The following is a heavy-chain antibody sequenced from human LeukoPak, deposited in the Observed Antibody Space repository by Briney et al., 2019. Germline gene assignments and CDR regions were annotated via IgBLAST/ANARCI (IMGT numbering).Heavy chain of an antibody. D-gene: IGHD4-23*01. CDR3: ASSANYGGNSGYFDS. CDR1: GGSISSSSYY. V-gene: IGHV4-39*01. J-gene: IGHJ4*02. CDR2: IYYSGST. Sequence: PSETLSLTCTDSGGSISSSSYYWGWIRQPPGKGLEWIGSIYYSGSTYYNPSLKSRVTISVDTSKNQFSLRLSSVTAADTAVYYRASSANYGGNSGYFDSWGQGTLVTVSP.